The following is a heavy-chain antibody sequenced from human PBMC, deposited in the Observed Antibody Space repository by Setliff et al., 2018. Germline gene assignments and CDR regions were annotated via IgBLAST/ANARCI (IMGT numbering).Heavy chain of an antibody. CDR2: IFYSGDT. CDR1: GGSVSSHY. D-gene: IGHD2-15*01. J-gene: IGHJ4*02. CDR3: ARGGTFRYFDF. V-gene: IGHV4-59*08. Sequence: SETLSLTCTVSGGSVSSHYWSWIRQPPGKGLEWIGFIFYSGDTKSNPSLKSRVTMSVDTSKNQFSLKLSSVTAADTAVYYCARGGTFRYFDFWGQGAPVTVSS.